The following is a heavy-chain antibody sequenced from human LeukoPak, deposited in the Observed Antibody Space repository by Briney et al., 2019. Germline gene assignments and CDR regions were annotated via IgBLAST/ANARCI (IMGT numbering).Heavy chain of an antibody. Sequence: PGGSLRLSCAASGFTFSSYAMHWVRQAPGKGLEWVAVISYDGSNKYYADSVKGRFTISRDNSKNTLYLQMNSLRAEDTAVYYCAREFSSYGLFDYWGQGTLVTVSS. D-gene: IGHD5-18*01. CDR2: ISYDGSNK. J-gene: IGHJ4*02. CDR3: AREFSSYGLFDY. CDR1: GFTFSSYA. V-gene: IGHV3-30-3*01.